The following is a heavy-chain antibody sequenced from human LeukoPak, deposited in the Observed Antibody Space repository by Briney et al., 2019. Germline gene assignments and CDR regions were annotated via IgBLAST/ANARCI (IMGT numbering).Heavy chain of an antibody. Sequence: GGSLRLSCAASGSTFGNYYMSWVRQAPGTGLEWVSFISYDGNNQYYADSVKGRFTISRDNSKNTLYLQMNSLRTEDTAVYYCAKDAGDQGYFDYWGQGTLVTVSS. CDR3: AKDAGDQGYFDY. CDR2: ISYDGNNQ. CDR1: GSTFGNYY. J-gene: IGHJ4*02. D-gene: IGHD3-16*01. V-gene: IGHV3-30*18.